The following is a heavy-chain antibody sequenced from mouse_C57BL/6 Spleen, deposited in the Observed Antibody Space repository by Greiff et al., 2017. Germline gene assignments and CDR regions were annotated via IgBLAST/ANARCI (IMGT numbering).Heavy chain of an antibody. J-gene: IGHJ3*01. D-gene: IGHD2-3*01. V-gene: IGHV1-26*01. Sequence: EVQLQQSGPELVKPGASVKISCKASGYTFTDYYMNWVKQSHGKSLEWIGDINPNNGGTSYNQKFKGKATLTVDKSSSTAYMELRSLTSEDSAVYYCARSPILYDGLAWFAYWGQGTLVTVSA. CDR2: INPNNGGT. CDR1: GYTFTDYY. CDR3: ARSPILYDGLAWFAY.